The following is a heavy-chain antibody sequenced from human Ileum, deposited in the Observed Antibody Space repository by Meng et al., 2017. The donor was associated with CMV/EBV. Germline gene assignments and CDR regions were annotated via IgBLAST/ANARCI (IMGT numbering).Heavy chain of an antibody. CDR2: INAGGST. J-gene: IGHJ4*02. CDR1: GGSISTYY. D-gene: IGHD4-17*01. Sequence: GHLQGSGPGLVKPSETLSLTCAVSGGSISTYYWTWVRQPAGKGLEWIGRINAGGSTNDNPSLKSRVTMSVDTSKNQFSLKVTSVTAADTAVYYCAREENTVNQFEYWGQGTLVTVSS. V-gene: IGHV4-4*07. CDR3: AREENTVNQFEY.